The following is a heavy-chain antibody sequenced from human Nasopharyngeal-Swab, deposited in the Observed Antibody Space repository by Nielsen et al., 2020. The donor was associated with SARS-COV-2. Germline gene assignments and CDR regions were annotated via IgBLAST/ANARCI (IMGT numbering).Heavy chain of an antibody. D-gene: IGHD4-17*01. V-gene: IGHV3-23*01. CDR3: AKDPDGDYGGNWFDP. CDR2: ISGSGGST. J-gene: IGHJ5*02. CDR1: GFTLSSYA. Sequence: GESLKISCAASGFTLSSYAMSWVRQAPGKGLEWVSAISGSGGSTYYADSVKGRFTISRDNSKNTLYLQMNSLRAEDTAVYYCAKDPDGDYGGNWFDPWGQGTLVTVSS.